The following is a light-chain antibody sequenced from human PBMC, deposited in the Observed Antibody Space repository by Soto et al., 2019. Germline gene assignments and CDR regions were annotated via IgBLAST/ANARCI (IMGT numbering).Light chain of an antibody. Sequence: QSALTRPRSVSGSLGQSVTISCTGTTSDVGGYNYVSWYQRHPGKAPKLIIYDVNNRPSGVPDRFSGSKSGNTASLTISGLRPEDEADYHCCSYAGSYLYVFGTGTKVTVL. CDR2: DVN. V-gene: IGLV2-11*01. CDR1: TSDVGGYNY. J-gene: IGLJ1*01. CDR3: CSYAGSYLYV.